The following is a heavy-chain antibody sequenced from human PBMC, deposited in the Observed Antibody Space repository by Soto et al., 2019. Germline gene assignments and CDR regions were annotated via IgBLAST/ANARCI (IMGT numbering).Heavy chain of an antibody. CDR3: ARGGGSGWSDHCFAP. Sequence: ASVKGACKAAGYSFSGDYMRGVRQAPRQGLEWMGWINPHSGGTNSAQKFQGRVTMNMDTSISTAYMELSRLRSDDTAVYYCARGGGSGWSDHCFAPRRQGTLVTVSS. D-gene: IGHD6-19*01. CDR2: INPHSGGT. CDR1: GYSFSGDY. J-gene: IGHJ5*02. V-gene: IGHV1-2*02.